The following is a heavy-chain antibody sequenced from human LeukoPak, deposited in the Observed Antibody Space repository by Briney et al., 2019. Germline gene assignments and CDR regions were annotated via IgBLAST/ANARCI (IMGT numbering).Heavy chain of an antibody. D-gene: IGHD3-22*01. Sequence: ASVKVSCKASGYTFTGYYMHWVRQAPGKGLEWMGGFDPEDGETIYAQKFQGRVTMTEDTSTDTAYMELSSLRSEDTAVYYCATDTYYYDSSGYEWDYWGQGTLVTVSS. J-gene: IGHJ4*02. V-gene: IGHV1-24*01. CDR1: GYTFTGYY. CDR3: ATDTYYYDSSGYEWDY. CDR2: FDPEDGET.